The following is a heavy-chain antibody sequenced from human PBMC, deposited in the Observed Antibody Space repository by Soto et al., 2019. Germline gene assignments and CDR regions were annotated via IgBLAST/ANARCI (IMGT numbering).Heavy chain of an antibody. Sequence: SETLSLTCAVYGGSFSGYYWSWIRQPPGKGLEWNGEINHSGSTNYNPSLKSRVTISVDTSNNQFSLKLSSVTAADTAVYYCARGRYNWNYWGQGTLVTVSS. CDR2: INHSGST. CDR1: GGSFSGYY. CDR3: ARGRYNWNY. V-gene: IGHV4-34*01. D-gene: IGHD1-20*01. J-gene: IGHJ4*02.